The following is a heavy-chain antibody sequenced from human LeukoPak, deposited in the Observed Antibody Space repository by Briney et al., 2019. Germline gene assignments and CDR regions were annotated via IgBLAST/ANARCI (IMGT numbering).Heavy chain of an antibody. CDR2: IYYSGST. D-gene: IGHD6-19*01. Sequence: SETPSLTCTVSGGSISSYYWSWIRQPPWKGLEWIGYIYYSGSTNYNPSLKSRVTISVDTSKNQFSLKLSSVTAADTAVYYCARDRPGASGWYIEAFDIWGQGTMVTVSS. V-gene: IGHV4-59*01. CDR3: ARDRPGASGWYIEAFDI. J-gene: IGHJ3*02. CDR1: GGSISSYY.